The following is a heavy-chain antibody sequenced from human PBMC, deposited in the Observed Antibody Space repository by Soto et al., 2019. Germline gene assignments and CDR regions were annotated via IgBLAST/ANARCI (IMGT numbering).Heavy chain of an antibody. CDR3: ERDRRYQLPLYGMDV. CDR1: GYTFTSYG. CDR2: ISAYNGNT. Sequence: GASVKVSCKASGYTFTSYGISWVRQAPGQGLEWMGWISAYNGNTNYAQKLQGRVTMTTDTSTSTAYMELRSLRSDDTAVYYCERDRRYQLPLYGMDVWGQGTTVTVYS. V-gene: IGHV1-18*01. J-gene: IGHJ6*02. D-gene: IGHD2-2*01.